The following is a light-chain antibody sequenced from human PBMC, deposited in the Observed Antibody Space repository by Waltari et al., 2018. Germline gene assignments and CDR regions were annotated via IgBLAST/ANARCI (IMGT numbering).Light chain of an antibody. CDR2: EVT. CDR1: SSDVGGCNY. CDR3: CSYGGSKLI. J-gene: IGLJ2*01. Sequence: QSALTQPRSVSGSPGQSVTISCTGTSSDVGGCNYVSWYQQYPGKAPKLMIYEVTKRPSGVPDRFSGSKSGNTASLTISGLQAEDEADYYCCSYGGSKLIFGGGTKLTVL. V-gene: IGLV2-11*01.